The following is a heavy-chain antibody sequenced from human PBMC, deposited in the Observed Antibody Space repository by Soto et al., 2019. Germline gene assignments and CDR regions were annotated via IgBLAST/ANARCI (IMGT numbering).Heavy chain of an antibody. CDR3: ATGIQLWLEKGFDY. V-gene: IGHV1-24*01. D-gene: IGHD5-18*01. CDR2: FDPEDGET. CDR1: GYTLTGSS. Sequence: ASLKVSCKVSGYTLTGSSMHWVRQAPGKGLEWMGGFDPEDGETIYAQKFQGRVTMTEDTSTDTAYMELSSLRSEDTAVYYCATGIQLWLEKGFDYWGQGTLVTVSS. J-gene: IGHJ4*02.